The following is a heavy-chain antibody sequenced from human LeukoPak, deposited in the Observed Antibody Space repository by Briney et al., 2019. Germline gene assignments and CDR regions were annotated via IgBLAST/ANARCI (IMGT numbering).Heavy chain of an antibody. D-gene: IGHD3-22*01. Sequence: GASVKFSCKASGYTFTGYYMHWVRQAPGQGLEWMGWINPNSGGTNYAQKFQGWVTMTRDTSISTAYMELSRLRSDDTAVYYCARVRQYYYDSSGYYFDYWGQGTLVTVSS. J-gene: IGHJ4*02. CDR3: ARVRQYYYDSSGYYFDY. CDR1: GYTFTGYY. V-gene: IGHV1-2*04. CDR2: INPNSGGT.